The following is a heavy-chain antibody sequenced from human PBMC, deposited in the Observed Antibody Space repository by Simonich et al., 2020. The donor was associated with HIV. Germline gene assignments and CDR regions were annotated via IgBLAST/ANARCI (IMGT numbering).Heavy chain of an antibody. CDR3: ARVGHRLNIAATGLNWFDP. CDR2: ISHVGRT. V-gene: IGHV4-34*02. CDR1: GGSFSGYY. J-gene: IGHJ5*02. Sequence: VQLQQWGAGLLKPSETLSLTCAVYGGSFSGYYWSWLRQPPGKGLEWIGEISHVGRTNNNPSLQSRVTISVDTSKKQISLKLSSVTAAHTAVYYCARVGHRLNIAATGLNWFDPWGQGTLVTVSS. D-gene: IGHD6-13*01.